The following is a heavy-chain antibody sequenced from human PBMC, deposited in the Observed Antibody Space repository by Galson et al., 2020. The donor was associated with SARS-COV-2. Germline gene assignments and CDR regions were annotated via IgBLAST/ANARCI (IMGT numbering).Heavy chain of an antibody. D-gene: IGHD6-19*01. CDR3: ARQWLENAFDI. CDR2: ISTYSGDA. Sequence: ASVKVSCKASGYTFSSYGITWMRQAPGQGLEWMGWISTYSGDATYAQKLQGRVTMTRDTSTTTVYMELRSLRSDDTALYYCARQWLENAFDIWGQGTVVTVS. CDR1: GYTFSSYG. V-gene: IGHV1-18*01. J-gene: IGHJ3*02.